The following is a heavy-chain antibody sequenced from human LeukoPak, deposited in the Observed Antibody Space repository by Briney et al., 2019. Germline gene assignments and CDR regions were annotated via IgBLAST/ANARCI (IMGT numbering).Heavy chain of an antibody. CDR3: ARVGSRTGYGVYGNYYYYYMDV. CDR1: GGSISSYY. Sequence: SETLSLTCTVSGGSISSYYWSWIRQPPGKGLEWIGYIYYSGSTIYNPSLKSRVTISVDTSKSQFSLKLSSVTAADTAVYYCARVGSRTGYGVYGNYYYYYMDVWGKGTTVTISS. J-gene: IGHJ6*03. D-gene: IGHD4-17*01. V-gene: IGHV4-59*01. CDR2: IYYSGST.